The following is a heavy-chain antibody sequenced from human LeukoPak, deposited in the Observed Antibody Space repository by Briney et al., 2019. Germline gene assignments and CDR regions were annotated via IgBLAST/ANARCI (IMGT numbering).Heavy chain of an antibody. CDR1: GFTFSSYA. V-gene: IGHV3-23*01. CDR3: ARAAYYYDSSGIRSAFDI. Sequence: PGGSLRLSCAASGFTFSSYAMSWVRQAPGKGLEWVSGISGSGGSTYYADSVKGRFTISRDNSKNTLYLQMNSLRAEDTAVYYCARAAYYYDSSGIRSAFDIWGQGTMVTVSS. CDR2: ISGSGGST. J-gene: IGHJ3*02. D-gene: IGHD3-22*01.